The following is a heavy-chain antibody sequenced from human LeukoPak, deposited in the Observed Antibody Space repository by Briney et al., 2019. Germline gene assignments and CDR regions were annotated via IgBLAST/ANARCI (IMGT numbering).Heavy chain of an antibody. D-gene: IGHD2-2*01. CDR3: ARGGDCGTTSCYYFDF. CDR2: VSTSGYYI. CDR1: GFTFSGYS. J-gene: IGHJ4*02. V-gene: IGHV3-21*01. Sequence: PGGSLRLSCAASGFTFSGYSMNWVRQAPGKGLEWVSSVSTSGYYIYYADSVKGGFSISRDNAKNSLYLQMNSLRAKDTAVYYCARGGDCGTTSCYYFDFWGQGTRVTVSS.